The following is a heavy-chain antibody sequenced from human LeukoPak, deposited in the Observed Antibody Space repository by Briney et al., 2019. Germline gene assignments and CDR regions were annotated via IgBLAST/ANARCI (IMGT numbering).Heavy chain of an antibody. V-gene: IGHV3-30*02. J-gene: IGHJ4*02. D-gene: IGHD6-19*01. CDR3: AKDNSGWAFDY. CDR1: GFTFSIYG. Sequence: GGSLRLSCAASGFTFSIYGMHWVRQAPGKGLEWVAFIPYDGSNKYYADSVKGRFTISRDNSKNTLFPQMNSLRAEDTAVYYCAKDNSGWAFDYWGQGTLVTVSS. CDR2: IPYDGSNK.